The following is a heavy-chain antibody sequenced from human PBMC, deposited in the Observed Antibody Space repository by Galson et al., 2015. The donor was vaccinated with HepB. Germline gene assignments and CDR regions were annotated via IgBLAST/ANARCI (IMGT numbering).Heavy chain of an antibody. CDR2: LHTNGDT. Sequence: SLRLSCAASGLSVSTSYMSWVRQAPGKGLEWISVLHTNGDTYFADSVKGRFTISRDTSNNTLFLEMNSLGAEDTAVYYCLTMTGGFGELYYFDSWGQGTLVTVSS. CDR3: LTMTGGFGELYYFDS. D-gene: IGHD3-10*01. V-gene: IGHV3-53*01. J-gene: IGHJ4*02. CDR1: GLSVSTSY.